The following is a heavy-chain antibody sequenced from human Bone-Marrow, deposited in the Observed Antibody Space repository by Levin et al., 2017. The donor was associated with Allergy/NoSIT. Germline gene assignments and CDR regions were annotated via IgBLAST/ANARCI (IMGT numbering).Heavy chain of an antibody. CDR1: GFTFSSYA. Sequence: GESLKISCAASGFTFSSYAMSWVRQAPGKGLEWVSAISGSGGSTYYADSVKGRFTISRDNSKNTLYLQMNSLRAEDTAVYYCSRGYCSSTSCYFDYYYYGMDVWGQGTTVTVSS. V-gene: IGHV3-23*01. CDR2: ISGSGGST. J-gene: IGHJ6*02. D-gene: IGHD2-2*01. CDR3: SRGYCSSTSCYFDYYYYGMDV.